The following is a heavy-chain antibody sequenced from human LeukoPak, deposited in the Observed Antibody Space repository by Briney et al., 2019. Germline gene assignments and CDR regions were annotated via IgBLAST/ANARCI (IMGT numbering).Heavy chain of an antibody. D-gene: IGHD3-22*01. CDR3: AKDLWTDSSVFDFDY. CDR2: ISYDGSNK. J-gene: IGHJ4*02. CDR1: GFTFSSYG. V-gene: IGHV3-30*18. Sequence: GGSLRLSCAASGFTFSSYGMHWVRQAPGKGLEWVAVISYDGSNKYYADSVKGRFTISRDNSKNTLYLQMNSLRAEDTAVYYCAKDLWTDSSVFDFDYWGQGTLVTVSS.